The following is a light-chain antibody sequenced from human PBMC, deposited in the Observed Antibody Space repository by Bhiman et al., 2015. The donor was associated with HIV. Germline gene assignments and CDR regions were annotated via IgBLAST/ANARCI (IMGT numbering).Light chain of an antibody. Sequence: SYELAQPPSVSLSPGQTATITCSGDKLGEKFASWYQQKPGQSPILIIYQNNKRASGIPERISGSNSGDTATLTISGAQAMDEADYYCQAWDSTTGGVFGGGTKLTVL. CDR2: QNN. CDR3: QAWDSTTGGV. J-gene: IGLJ2*01. CDR1: KLGEKF. V-gene: IGLV3-1*01.